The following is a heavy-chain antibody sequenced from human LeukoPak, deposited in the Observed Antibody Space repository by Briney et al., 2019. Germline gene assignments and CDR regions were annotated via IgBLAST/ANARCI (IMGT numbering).Heavy chain of an antibody. V-gene: IGHV3-48*03. J-gene: IGHJ6*03. CDR1: GFTFSSYE. Sequence: GGSLRLSCAASGFTFSSYEMNWVRQAPGKWLEWVSYISSSGSTIYYADSVKGRFTISRDNAKNSLYLQMNSLRAEDTAVYYCARAGGYYGSGSYSNYMDVWGKGTTVTVSS. D-gene: IGHD3-10*01. CDR2: ISSSGSTI. CDR3: ARAGGYYGSGSYSNYMDV.